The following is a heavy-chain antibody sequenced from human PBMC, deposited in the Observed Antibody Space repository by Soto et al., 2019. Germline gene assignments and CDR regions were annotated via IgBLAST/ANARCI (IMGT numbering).Heavy chain of an antibody. J-gene: IGHJ6*04. Sequence: QGQLVESGGGVVQPGTSLRLSCAASGFIFSRHGMQWVRQAPGKGLEWVAFTSYDGSNTYYADSVKGQFTISRDNPMNSLIVQMNSLKPNDAAVYFCEKDRGSYDIWSGTQRYYAMEVWGKGGADTVSS. V-gene: IGHV3-30*18. CDR1: GFIFSRHG. CDR2: TSYDGSNT. D-gene: IGHD3-3*01. CDR3: EKDRGSYDIWSGTQRYYAMEV.